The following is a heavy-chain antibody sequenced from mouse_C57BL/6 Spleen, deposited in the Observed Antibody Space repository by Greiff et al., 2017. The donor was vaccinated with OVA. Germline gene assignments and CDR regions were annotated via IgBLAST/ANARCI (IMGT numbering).Heavy chain of an antibody. CDR2: IHPNNGGT. CDR1: GYTFTDYY. CDR3: ARAYDYGDY. J-gene: IGHJ2*01. V-gene: IGHV1-26*01. D-gene: IGHD2-4*01. Sequence: EVQLQQSGPELVKPGASVKISCKASGYTFTDYYMNWVKQSHGKSLEWIGDIHPNNGGTSYNQKFKGKATLTVAKSSSTAYMEIRSLTSEASAVYNCARAYDYGDYWGQGTTLTVSS.